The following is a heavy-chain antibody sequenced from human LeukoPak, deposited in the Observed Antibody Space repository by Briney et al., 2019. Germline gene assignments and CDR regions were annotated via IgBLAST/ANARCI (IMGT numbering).Heavy chain of an antibody. D-gene: IGHD6-13*01. CDR3: ARALYSSSWSRYDY. CDR2: INHSGST. Sequence: SETLSLTCAVYGGSFGGYYWSWIRQPPGKGLEWIGEINHSGSTNYNPSLKSRVTISVDTSKNQFSLKLSSVTAADTAVYYCARALYSSSWSRYDYWGRGTLVTVSS. J-gene: IGHJ4*02. V-gene: IGHV4-34*01. CDR1: GGSFGGYY.